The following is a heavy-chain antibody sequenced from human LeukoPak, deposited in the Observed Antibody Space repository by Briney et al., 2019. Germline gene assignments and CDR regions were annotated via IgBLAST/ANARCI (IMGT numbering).Heavy chain of an antibody. CDR2: IYYSVST. CDR3: ARHKDILTGYYTVVYFDL. V-gene: IGHV4-59*08. CDR1: GGSISSYY. Sequence: PSETLSLTCTVSGGSISSYYWSWIRQPPGKGLEWIGYIYYSVSTNYNPSLKSRVTISVDTSKNQFSRKLSSLPAADTAVYYCARHKDILTGYYTVVYFDLWGRGTLVTVSS. J-gene: IGHJ2*01. D-gene: IGHD3-9*01.